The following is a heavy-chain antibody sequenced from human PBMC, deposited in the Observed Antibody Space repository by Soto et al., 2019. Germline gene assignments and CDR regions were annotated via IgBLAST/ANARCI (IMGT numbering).Heavy chain of an antibody. J-gene: IGHJ4*02. D-gene: IGHD5-12*01. CDR3: ARLGGYRRPFDY. CDR1: GGSISSYY. V-gene: IGHV4-59*08. Sequence: SETLSLTCTVSGGSISSYYWSWIRQPPGKGLEWIGYIYYSGSTNYNPSLKSRVTISVDTSKNQFSLKLSSVTAADTAVYYCARLGGYRRPFDYWGQGTLVTVSS. CDR2: IYYSGST.